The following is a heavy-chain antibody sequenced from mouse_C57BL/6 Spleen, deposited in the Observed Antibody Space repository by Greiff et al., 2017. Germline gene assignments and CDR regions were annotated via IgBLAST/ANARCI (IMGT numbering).Heavy chain of an antibody. D-gene: IGHD2-4*01. CDR2: ISSGGDYI. Sequence: DVKLVESGEGLVKPGGSLKLSCAASGFTFSSYAMSWVRQTPEQRLAWVAYISSGGDYIYYADTVKGRFTISRDNARNTLYLQMSSLKSEDTARYNCTRERDDWGAMDYWGQGTSVTVSS. V-gene: IGHV5-9-1*02. CDR3: TRERDDWGAMDY. CDR1: GFTFSSYA. J-gene: IGHJ4*01.